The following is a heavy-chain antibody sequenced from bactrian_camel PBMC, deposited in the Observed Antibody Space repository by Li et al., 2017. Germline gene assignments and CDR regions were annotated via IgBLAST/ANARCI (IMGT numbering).Heavy chain of an antibody. CDR1: GFPFTSYG. CDR2: ITSGGGVSL. D-gene: IGHD5*01. CDR3: AAGSFYGGWDYELNYNY. Sequence: VQPVESGGGLVQPGGSLRLSCAASGFPFTSYGMLWVRQAPGKGLEWVSGITSGGGVSLYYADSVKGRFTISRDNDKNTVYLQMNSLKPEDTAMYYCAAGSFYGGWDYELNYNYWGQGTQVTVS. J-gene: IGHJ4*01. V-gene: IGHV3S40*01.